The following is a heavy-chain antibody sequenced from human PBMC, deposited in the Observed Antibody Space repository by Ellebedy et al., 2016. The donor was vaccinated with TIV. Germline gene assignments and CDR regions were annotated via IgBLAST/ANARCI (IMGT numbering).Heavy chain of an antibody. CDR2: ISGSATHT. J-gene: IGHJ4*02. D-gene: IGHD2-2*01. CDR1: GFAFSNKA. V-gene: IGHV3-23*01. CDR3: VKDLVVVVPAPIYDY. Sequence: GGSLRLXCAASGFAFSNKAMSWVRQAPGKGLEWVSTISGSATHTYYADSVKGRFTISRDNSNDTLYLRMNSLRADDTAVYFCVKDLVVVVPAPIYDYWGQGTLVTVSS.